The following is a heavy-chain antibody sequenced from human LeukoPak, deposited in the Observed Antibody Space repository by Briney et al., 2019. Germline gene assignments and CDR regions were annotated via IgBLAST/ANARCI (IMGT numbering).Heavy chain of an antibody. J-gene: IGHJ4*02. CDR1: GFSFSFSN. Sequence: GGSLRLSCAASGFSFSFSNMNWVRQAPGKGLEWVSYISSTNGHTYYADSVNGRFTISRDTAQNSLYLQMNSLRVEDTAVYYCARGRGVYFDYWGQGTLVTVSS. V-gene: IGHV3-21*06. CDR3: ARGRGVYFDY. CDR2: ISSTNGHT. D-gene: IGHD3-10*01.